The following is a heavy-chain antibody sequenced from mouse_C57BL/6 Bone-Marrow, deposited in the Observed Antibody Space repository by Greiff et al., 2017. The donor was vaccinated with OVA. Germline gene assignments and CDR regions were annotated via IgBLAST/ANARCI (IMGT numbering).Heavy chain of an antibody. Sequence: EVQLQQSGPELVKPGASVKIPCKASGYTFTDYNMDWVKQSHGKSLEWIGDINPNNGGTIYNQKFKGKATLTVDKSSSTAYMELRSLTSEDSAVYYCARRLTGTVYWYFDVWGTGTTVTVSS. J-gene: IGHJ1*03. CDR2: INPNNGGT. CDR1: GYTFTDYN. CDR3: ARRLTGTVYWYFDV. V-gene: IGHV1-18*01. D-gene: IGHD4-1*01.